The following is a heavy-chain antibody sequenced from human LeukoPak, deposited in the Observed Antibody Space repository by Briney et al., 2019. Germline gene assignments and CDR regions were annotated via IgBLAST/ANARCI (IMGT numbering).Heavy chain of an antibody. D-gene: IGHD5-18*01. J-gene: IGHJ4*02. CDR1: GYTFTGCY. CDR2: IKPNSGGT. CDR3: ARDMGYSYGSVLY. V-gene: IGHV1-2*02. Sequence: ASVKVSCKASGYTFTGCYMHWVRQAPGPVLEWMEWIKPNSGGTNYAQKVQGRVTMTRDTSISTAYMELSRLRSDDTAVYYCARDMGYSYGSVLYWGQGTLVTVSS.